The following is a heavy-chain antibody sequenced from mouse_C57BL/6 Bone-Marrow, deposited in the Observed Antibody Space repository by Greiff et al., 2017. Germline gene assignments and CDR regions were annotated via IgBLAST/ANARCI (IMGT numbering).Heavy chain of an antibody. J-gene: IGHJ4*01. CDR2: IDPSDSYT. CDR1: GYTFTSYW. D-gene: IGHD1-1*01. Sequence: VQLQQPGAELVMPGASVKLSCKASGYTFTSYWMHWVKQRPGQGLEWLGEIDPSDSYTNYNQKLKGKSTLTVDKSYSTAYMQLSSLTSEDSAVYYCARNYYGIDAMDYWGQGTSVTVAS. V-gene: IGHV1-69*01. CDR3: ARNYYGIDAMDY.